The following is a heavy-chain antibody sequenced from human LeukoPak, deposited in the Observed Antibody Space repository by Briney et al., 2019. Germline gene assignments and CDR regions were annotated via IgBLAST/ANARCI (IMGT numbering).Heavy chain of an antibody. V-gene: IGHV4-59*01. CDR1: GASMSTYY. CDR3: AKHGSGWSFDY. D-gene: IGHD6-19*01. J-gene: IGHJ4*02. CDR2: IQNTGAT. Sequence: SETLSLTCTVSGASMSTYYWGWIRQPPGKGLERIGYIQNTGATNYNPSLKSRVSISKDTSKNQFSLKMSSVTAADTAVYYCAKHGSGWSFDYWGQGTVVTVSS.